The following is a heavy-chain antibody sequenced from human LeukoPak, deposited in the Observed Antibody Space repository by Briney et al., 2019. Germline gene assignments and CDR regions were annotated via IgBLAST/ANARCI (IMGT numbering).Heavy chain of an antibody. V-gene: IGHV4-61*02. D-gene: IGHD1-26*01. Sequence: PSETLSLTCTVSGGSISSDSYYWNWLRQPAGKGLEWIGRVYTSGNTNYNPSLKSRVTISLDTSKNQFSLRLSSVTAADTAVYYCARLSGSYWFDPWGQGTLVTVSS. CDR1: GGSISSDSYY. CDR2: VYTSGNT. J-gene: IGHJ5*02. CDR3: ARLSGSYWFDP.